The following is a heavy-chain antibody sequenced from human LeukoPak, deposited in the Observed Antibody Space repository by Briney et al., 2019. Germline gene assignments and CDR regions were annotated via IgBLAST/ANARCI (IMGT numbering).Heavy chain of an antibody. V-gene: IGHV1-2*02. J-gene: IGHJ4*02. CDR1: GCTFTRYY. CDR2: INPNSGDT. D-gene: IGHD5-24*01. Sequence: ASVKVSCKASGCTFTRYYMHWVRQAPGQGLEWMGWINPNSGDTNYAPKFQGRVTMARDTSISTAYMKLSRLRDDNTADYCSASVEMATITVDYWGQGTLVTVSS. CDR3: ASVEMATITVDY.